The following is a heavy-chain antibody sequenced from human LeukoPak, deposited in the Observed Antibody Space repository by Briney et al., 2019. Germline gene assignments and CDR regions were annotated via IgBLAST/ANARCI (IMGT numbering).Heavy chain of an antibody. V-gene: IGHV3-23*01. CDR3: AKDRGPVGATIFDY. CDR2: ISGSGGST. CDR1: GFTFSSYA. J-gene: IGHJ4*02. D-gene: IGHD1-26*01. Sequence: GGSLRLSCAASGFTFSSYAMSWVRQAAGKGLKGVSAISGSGGSTYYADSVKGRFTISRDNSKNTLYLQMNSLRAEDTAVYYCAKDRGPVGATIFDYWGQGTLVTVSS.